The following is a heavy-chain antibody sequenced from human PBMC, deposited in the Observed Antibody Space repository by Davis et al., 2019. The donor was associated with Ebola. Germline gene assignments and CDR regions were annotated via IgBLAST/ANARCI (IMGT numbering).Heavy chain of an antibody. V-gene: IGHV3-30*19. CDR3: ARNTGYHKNWFDP. J-gene: IGHJ5*02. D-gene: IGHD3-9*01. Sequence: GESLKISCAASGFTFRSYGMHWVRQAPGKGLEWVAVTSSDESNKYYADSVKGRFTISRDNSKNTLYLQMNTLTAEDTAVYYCARNTGYHKNWFDPWGQGTLVTVSS. CDR1: GFTFRSYG. CDR2: TSSDESNK.